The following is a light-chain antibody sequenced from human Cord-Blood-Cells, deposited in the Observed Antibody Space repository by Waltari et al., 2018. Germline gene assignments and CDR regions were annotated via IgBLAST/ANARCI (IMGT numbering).Light chain of an antibody. J-gene: IGLJ3*02. V-gene: IGLV2-23*01. CDR2: EGS. Sequence: QSALTQPASVSGSPGQSITISCPGTTSDVGSHHRVSWYQQHPGKAPKLMIYEGSKRPSGVSNRFSGSKSGNTASLTISGLQAEDEADYYCCSYAGSSTWVFGGGTKLTVL. CDR1: TSDVGSHHR. CDR3: CSYAGSSTWV.